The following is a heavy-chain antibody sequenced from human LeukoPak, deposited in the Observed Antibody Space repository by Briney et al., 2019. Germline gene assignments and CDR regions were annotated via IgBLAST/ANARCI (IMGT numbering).Heavy chain of an antibody. CDR2: IYYSGST. Sequence: SETLSLTCTVSGGSISSYYWSWIRQPPGKGLEWIGYIYYSGSTNYNPSLKSRVTISVDTSKNQFSLKLSSVTAADTAVYYCARGGGSYYDFWSGYYSESRGNASDIWGQGTMVTVSS. D-gene: IGHD3-3*01. CDR3: ARGGGSYYDFWSGYYSESRGNASDI. V-gene: IGHV4-59*12. J-gene: IGHJ3*02. CDR1: GGSISSYY.